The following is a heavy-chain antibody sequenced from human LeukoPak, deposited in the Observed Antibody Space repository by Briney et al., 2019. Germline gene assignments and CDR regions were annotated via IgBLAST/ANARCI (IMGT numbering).Heavy chain of an antibody. Sequence: PGGSLRLSCEASGFKFDEYVMHWVRQAPGKGLEWVSGINWNSGSIDYADSVKGRFTISRDNAKNFLYVQMNNLRAEDTALYYCAKDILSKYSYGFIDAFDIWGQGTMVTVSS. CDR2: INWNSGSI. D-gene: IGHD5-18*01. CDR3: AKDILSKYSYGFIDAFDI. V-gene: IGHV3-9*01. CDR1: GFKFDEYV. J-gene: IGHJ3*02.